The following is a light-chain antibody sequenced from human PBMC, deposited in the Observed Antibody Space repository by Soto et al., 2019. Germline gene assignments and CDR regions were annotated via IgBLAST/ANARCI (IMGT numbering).Light chain of an antibody. CDR1: QSVLKSSNNRNC. Sequence: DIVMTQSPDSLAVSLGERATINCKSSQSVLKSSNNRNCLAWYQQKPGQSPKLLIYWASTRESGVPDRFTGSGSQTNFTPTNISLQAEDVAVYYCQQYYSIPLTFGPGTKVDI. CDR3: QQYYSIPLT. CDR2: WAS. J-gene: IGKJ3*01. V-gene: IGKV4-1*01.